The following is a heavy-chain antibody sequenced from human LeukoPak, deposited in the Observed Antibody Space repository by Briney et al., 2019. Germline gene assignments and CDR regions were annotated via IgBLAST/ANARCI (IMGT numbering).Heavy chain of an antibody. V-gene: IGHV4-59*12. J-gene: IGHJ4*02. D-gene: IGHD3-10*01. CDR2: IYYSGST. CDR3: AREVAGSYIPLYYFDY. CDR1: GGSISSYY. Sequence: SETLSLTCTVSGGSISSYYWSWIRQPPGKGLEWIGYIYYSGSTNYNPSLKSRVTISVDTSKNQFSLKLSSVTAADTAVYYCAREVAGSYIPLYYFDYWGQGTLVTVSS.